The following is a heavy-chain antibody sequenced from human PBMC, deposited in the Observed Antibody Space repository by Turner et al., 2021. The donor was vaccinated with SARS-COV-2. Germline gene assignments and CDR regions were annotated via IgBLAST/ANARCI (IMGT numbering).Heavy chain of an antibody. CDR3: ATHYDIVNPYYAPRGYSGMDV. Sequence: VQLVPSGAEVKKPGASVKVSCKVSGYTLTALSMHWVRQAPGKGLEWMGGFDPEDGKTIYAQNLQGRVTMTEDTSTDTAYMELRSLRSEDTAVYYCATHYDIVNPYYAPRGYSGMDVWGQGTAVTVSS. V-gene: IGHV1-24*01. J-gene: IGHJ6*02. D-gene: IGHD3-9*01. CDR2: FDPEDGKT. CDR1: GYTLTALS.